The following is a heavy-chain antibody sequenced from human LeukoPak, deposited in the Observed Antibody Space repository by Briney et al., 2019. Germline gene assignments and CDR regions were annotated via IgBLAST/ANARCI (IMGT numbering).Heavy chain of an antibody. CDR3: ARRPPGVRATNYYYGMDV. CDR1: GYTFTNYW. J-gene: IGHJ6*02. CDR2: IYPGDSDT. D-gene: IGHD3-10*01. V-gene: IGHV5-51*01. Sequence: GESLKISCKGSGYTFTNYWIGWVRQMPGKGLEWMGIIYPGDSDTRYSPSFQGQVTISADKSITTAYLQWSSLKASDTAMYYCARRPPGVRATNYYYGMDVWGQGTTVTVSS.